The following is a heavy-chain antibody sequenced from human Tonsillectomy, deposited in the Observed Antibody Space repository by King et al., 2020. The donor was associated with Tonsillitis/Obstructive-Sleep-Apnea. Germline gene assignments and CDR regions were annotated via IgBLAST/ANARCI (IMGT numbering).Heavy chain of an antibody. Sequence: VQLVESGGGLVKPGGSLRLSCAASGFTFSSYTMNWVRQAPGKGLKWVASISRSSTHIDYADSLKGRFTISRDNAKNLLYLQMSSLRAEDTALYYCARERGYGDYYFDYWGQGTLVTVSS. CDR3: ARERGYGDYYFDY. CDR2: ISRSSTHI. V-gene: IGHV3-21*06. CDR1: GFTFSSYT. D-gene: IGHD4-17*01. J-gene: IGHJ4*02.